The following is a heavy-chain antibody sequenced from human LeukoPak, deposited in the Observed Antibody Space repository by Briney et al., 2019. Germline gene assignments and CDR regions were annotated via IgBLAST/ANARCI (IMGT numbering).Heavy chain of an antibody. J-gene: IGHJ5*02. Sequence: SETLSLTCIVSGSSISSYYWNWIRQPAGKGLEWIGRIYISGSTNYNPSPKSRVTMSVDTSKNQFSLKLSSVTAADTAVYYCARVIPPAQGSGSPRNWFDPWGQGTLVTVSS. V-gene: IGHV4-4*07. CDR2: IYISGST. D-gene: IGHD3-10*01. CDR3: ARVIPPAQGSGSPRNWFDP. CDR1: GSSISSYY.